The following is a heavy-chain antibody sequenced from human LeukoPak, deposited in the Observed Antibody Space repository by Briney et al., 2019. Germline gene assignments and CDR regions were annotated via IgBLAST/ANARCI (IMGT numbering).Heavy chain of an antibody. V-gene: IGHV3-48*03. CDR3: ARLSSSHAFDI. CDR2: ISSSGSTI. D-gene: IGHD6-6*01. CDR1: GFTFSSYE. J-gene: IGHJ3*02. Sequence: GGSLRLSCAASGFTFSSYEMNWVRQAPGKGLEWVSYISSSGSTIYYADSAKGRFTISRDNAKNSLYLQMNSLRAEDTAVYYCARLSSSHAFDIWGQGTMVTVSS.